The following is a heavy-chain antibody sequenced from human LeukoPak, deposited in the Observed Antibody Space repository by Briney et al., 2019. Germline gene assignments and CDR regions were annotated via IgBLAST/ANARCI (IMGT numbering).Heavy chain of an antibody. J-gene: IGHJ5*02. D-gene: IGHD2-2*01. V-gene: IGHV1-2*02. CDR2: INPNSGGT. Sequence: ASVKVSCKASGYTFTGYYMHWVRQAPGQGLEWMGWINPNSGGTNYAQKFQGRVTMTRDTSISTVYMELSRLRSDDTAVYYCAREVEVCSSTSCPPGGWFDPWGQGTLVTVSS. CDR3: AREVEVCSSTSCPPGGWFDP. CDR1: GYTFTGYY.